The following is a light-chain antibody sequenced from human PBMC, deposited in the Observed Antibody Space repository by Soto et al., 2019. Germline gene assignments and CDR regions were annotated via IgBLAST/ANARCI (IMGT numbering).Light chain of an antibody. CDR3: QQYGSSPSMYT. V-gene: IGKV3-20*01. Sequence: PGARATLSCRASQRVSSTYLAWYQQKPGQAPTLLIYGASSRATGIPDRFSGSVSGPDFTLTISRLEPEDFAVYYCQQYGSSPSMYTFGQGTKLEIK. J-gene: IGKJ2*01. CDR1: QRVSSTY. CDR2: GAS.